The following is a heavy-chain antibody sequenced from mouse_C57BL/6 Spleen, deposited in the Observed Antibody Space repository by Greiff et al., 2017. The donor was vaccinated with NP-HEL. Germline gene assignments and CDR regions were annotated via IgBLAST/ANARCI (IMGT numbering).Heavy chain of an antibody. CDR2: IYPRDGST. D-gene: IGHD1-1*01. CDR3: ARSGSTTVVARAMDY. CDR1: GYTFTSYD. J-gene: IGHJ4*01. Sequence: QVQLQQSGPELVKPGASVKLSCKASGYTFTSYDINWVKQRPGQGLEWIGWIYPRDGSTKYNEKFKGKATLTVDTSSSTAYMELHSLTSEDSAVYFCARSGSTTVVARAMDYWGQGTSVTVSS. V-gene: IGHV1-85*01.